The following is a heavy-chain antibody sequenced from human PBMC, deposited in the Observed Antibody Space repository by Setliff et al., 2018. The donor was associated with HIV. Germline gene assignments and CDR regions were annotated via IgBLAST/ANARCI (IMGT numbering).Heavy chain of an antibody. CDR3: ARGAIAAAGDFDY. Sequence: PSETLSLTCTVSGGFISSYYWNWIRQPAGKGLEWIGRIYTSGSTNYNPSLKSRITMSVDTSKNQFSLRLSSVTAADTDVYYCARGAIAAAGDFDYWGQGTLVTVSS. D-gene: IGHD6-13*01. CDR1: GGFISSYY. CDR2: IYTSGST. V-gene: IGHV4-4*07. J-gene: IGHJ4*02.